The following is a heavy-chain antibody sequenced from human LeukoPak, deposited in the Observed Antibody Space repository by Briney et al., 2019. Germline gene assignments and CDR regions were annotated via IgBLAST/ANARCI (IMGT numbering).Heavy chain of an antibody. CDR3: VTDLGHSKDTSGCYLLDY. CDR2: FDPEDGDT. CDR1: GYTLTKLS. D-gene: IGHD3-3*01. J-gene: IGHJ4*02. Sequence: ASVKVSCKFSGYTLTKLSMHWVRQAPGKGLEWIGSFDPEDGDTIYAQKFQGRVTMTEDTSTDTAYMEVSSLRSEDTAMYYCVTDLGHSKDTSGCYLLDYWGQGTLVTVSS. V-gene: IGHV1-24*01.